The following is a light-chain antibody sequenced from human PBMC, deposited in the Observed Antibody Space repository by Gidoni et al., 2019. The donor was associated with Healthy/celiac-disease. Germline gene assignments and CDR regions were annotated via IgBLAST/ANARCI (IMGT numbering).Light chain of an antibody. CDR3: CSYAGSWV. Sequence: GQSITISGTGTSSDVGSYNLVSWYQQHPGKAPKLMIYEVSKRPSGVSNRFSGSKSGNTASLTISGLQAEDEADYYCCSYAGSWVFGGGTKLTVL. CDR1: SSDVGSYNL. V-gene: IGLV2-23*02. CDR2: EVS. J-gene: IGLJ3*02.